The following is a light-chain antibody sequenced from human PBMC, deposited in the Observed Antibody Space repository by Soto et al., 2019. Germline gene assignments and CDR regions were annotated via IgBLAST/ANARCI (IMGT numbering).Light chain of an antibody. V-gene: IGKV1-17*01. CDR1: QGIRDA. CDR2: SAS. J-gene: IGKJ1*01. Sequence: DIQMTQSPSSLSASVGDRVTITCRASQGIRDALGWYQQKPGKVPKRLIYSASSLQSGVPSRFSGSGSETEFTLTISRLEPEDFAVYYCQQYGSSPTTFGQGTKVEIK. CDR3: QQYGSSPTT.